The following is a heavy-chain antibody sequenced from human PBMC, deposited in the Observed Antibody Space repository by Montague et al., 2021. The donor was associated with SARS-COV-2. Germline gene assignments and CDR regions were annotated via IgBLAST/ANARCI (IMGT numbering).Heavy chain of an antibody. CDR1: GGSIRSYY. CDR3: ARSWSGYVDM. CDR2: IYYTGET. J-gene: IGHJ4*02. V-gene: IGHV4-59*01. D-gene: IGHD3-3*01. Sequence: SETLSLTCSFSGGSIRSYYWSWIRLPPGRPLEWLGYIYYTGETTHNPSLKSRVTISVDTSRSQFSLRLTSVTAADTAVYFCARSWSGYVDMWSQGTLVTVSS.